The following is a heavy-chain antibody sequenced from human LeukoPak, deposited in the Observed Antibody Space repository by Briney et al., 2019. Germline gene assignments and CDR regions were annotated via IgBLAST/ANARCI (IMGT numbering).Heavy chain of an antibody. CDR3: ARAMGKGSGSFDY. D-gene: IGHD3-22*01. J-gene: IGHJ4*02. CDR1: GFTFSSYG. CDR2: IWYDGGNK. V-gene: IGHV3-33*01. Sequence: GGSLRLSCAASGFTFSSYGMHWVRQAPGKGLEWVAVIWYDGGNKYYADSVKGRFTISRDNSKNTLYLQMNSLRAEDTAVYYRARAMGKGSGSFDYWGQGTLVTVSS.